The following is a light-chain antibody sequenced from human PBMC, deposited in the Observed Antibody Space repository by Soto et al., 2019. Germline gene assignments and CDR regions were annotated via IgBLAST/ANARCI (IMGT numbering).Light chain of an antibody. Sequence: EIVLTQSPATLSLSPGERATLSCRASQSVGTSFAWYQQKPGQAPRLLIYDSSNRATGIPARFSGSGSGTDFTLTISSLEPEDLAVYYCQQRSDWPSTFGGGTKVEIK. CDR2: DSS. CDR3: QQRSDWPST. J-gene: IGKJ4*01. V-gene: IGKV3-11*01. CDR1: QSVGTS.